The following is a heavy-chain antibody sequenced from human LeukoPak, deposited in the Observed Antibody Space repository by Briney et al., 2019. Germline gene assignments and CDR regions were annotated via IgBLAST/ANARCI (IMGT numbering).Heavy chain of an antibody. V-gene: IGHV4-39*01. CDR2: LTYSGTT. D-gene: IGHD3-22*01. Sequence: PSETLSLTCPGSGVSISSSTYYRGWIRQPPGKGLAWIGCLTYSGTTYYNPSLKSRVTVSVETSKNQFSLKLSSVTAADTAVYYCATHTYDSSGYYFVYWGQGTLVTVSS. CDR1: GVSISSSTYY. J-gene: IGHJ4*02. CDR3: ATHTYDSSGYYFVY.